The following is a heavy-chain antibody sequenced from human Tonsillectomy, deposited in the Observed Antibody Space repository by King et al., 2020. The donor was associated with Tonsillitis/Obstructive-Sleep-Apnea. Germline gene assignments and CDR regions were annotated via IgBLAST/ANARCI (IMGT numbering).Heavy chain of an antibody. J-gene: IGHJ4*02. CDR1: GVSLSSYY. CDR3: ARGYGTATTFYFDY. CDR2: INHSGSA. D-gene: IGHD1-1*01. V-gene: IGHV4-34*01. Sequence: QVQLQQWGAGLLKPSETLSLTCAVYGVSLSSYYWTWIRQPPEKGLEWIGEINHSGSANYSPSLKSRVTLSIDMSKNQFSLRLSSVTAADTAVYYCARGYGTATTFYFDYWGQGTLLTVSS.